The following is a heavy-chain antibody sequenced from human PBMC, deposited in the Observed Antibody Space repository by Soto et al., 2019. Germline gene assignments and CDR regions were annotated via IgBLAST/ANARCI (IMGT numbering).Heavy chain of an antibody. Sequence: PSETLSLTCTVSGASISRYYWSWIRQSPGKGLEWIGYLYNTGSTIYNPSLKSRVTISVDTSKNQFSLKMNSVTAADTAVYYCASYVLGTYPFFDQWGRGTLVTVSS. J-gene: IGHJ4*02. V-gene: IGHV4-59*01. CDR3: ASYVLGTYPFFDQ. CDR2: LYNTGST. CDR1: GASISRYY. D-gene: IGHD3-10*01.